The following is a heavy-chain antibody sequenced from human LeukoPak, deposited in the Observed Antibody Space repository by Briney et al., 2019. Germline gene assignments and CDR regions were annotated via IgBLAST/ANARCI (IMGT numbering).Heavy chain of an antibody. CDR2: IYHSGST. CDR1: SGSISTSNYY. J-gene: IGHJ4*02. CDR3: ARTSGYYYEYFDY. D-gene: IGHD3-22*01. V-gene: IGHV4-39*07. Sequence: PSETLSLTCTVSSGSISTSNYYWGWIRQPPGKGLEWIGSIYHSGSTYYNPSLKSRVTISVDTSKNQFSLKLSSVTAADTAVYYCARTSGYYYEYFDYWGQGTLVTVSS.